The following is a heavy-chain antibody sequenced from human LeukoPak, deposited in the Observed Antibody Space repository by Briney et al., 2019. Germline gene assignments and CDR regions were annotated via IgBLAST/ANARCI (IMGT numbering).Heavy chain of an antibody. V-gene: IGHV4-30-2*01. CDR3: ASAYIVDYDAFDI. J-gene: IGHJ3*02. D-gene: IGHD4-17*01. CDR1: GGSISSGGYS. CDR2: IYHSGST. Sequence: PSQTLSLTCAVSGGSISSGGYSWSWIRQAPGKGLEWIGYIYHSGSTYYNPSLKSRVTISVDRSKNQFSLKLSSVTAADTAVYCCASAYIVDYDAFDIWGQGTMVTVSS.